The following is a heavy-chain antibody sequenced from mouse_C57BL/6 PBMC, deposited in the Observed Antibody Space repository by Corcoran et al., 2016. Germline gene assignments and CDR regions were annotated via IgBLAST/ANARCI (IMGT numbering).Heavy chain of an antibody. CDR2: ISYDGSN. CDR1: GYSITSGYY. Sequence: DVQLQESGPGLVKPSQSLSLTCSVTGYSITSGYYWNWIRQFPGNKLEWMGYISYDGSNNYNPSLKNRISITRYTSKNPFFLKLNSVTTEDTATYYCAREDMVTYYFDYWGQGTTLTVSS. CDR3: AREDMVTYYFDY. D-gene: IGHD2-2*01. V-gene: IGHV3-6*01. J-gene: IGHJ2*01.